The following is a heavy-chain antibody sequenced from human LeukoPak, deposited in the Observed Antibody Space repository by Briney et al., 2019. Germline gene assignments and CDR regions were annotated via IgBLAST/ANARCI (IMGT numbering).Heavy chain of an antibody. J-gene: IGHJ4*02. D-gene: IGHD5-18*01. CDR3: ARVGRGYSYGYLDY. V-gene: IGHV4-34*01. Sequence: SETLSLTCAVYGGSFSGYYWSWIRQPPGKGLEWIGEINHSGSTNYNPSLKSRVTISVDTSKNQFSLKLSSVTAADTAVYYCARVGRGYSYGYLDYWGQGTLVTVSS. CDR1: GGSFSGYY. CDR2: INHSGST.